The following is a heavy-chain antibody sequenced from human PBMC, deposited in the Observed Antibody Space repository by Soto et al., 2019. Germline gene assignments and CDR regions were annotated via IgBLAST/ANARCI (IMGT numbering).Heavy chain of an antibody. D-gene: IGHD2-2*01. CDR3: ARYVTYQVMPQSRHFDS. CDR1: GFTFSSYG. CDR2: ISHDGNNK. J-gene: IGHJ4*02. V-gene: IGHV3-30*19. Sequence: QVQLVESGGGVVQPGTSLRLSCAASGFTFSSYGMHWVRQSPGKGPEWVAVISHDGNNKDHTDSVKDRFTISRDNSKNTLYLQMSGLRAEDTAMYFCARYVTYQVMPQSRHFDSVGQGTLVTVSS.